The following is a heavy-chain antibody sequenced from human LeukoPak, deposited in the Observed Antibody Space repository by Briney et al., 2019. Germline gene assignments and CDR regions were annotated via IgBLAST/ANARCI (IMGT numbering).Heavy chain of an antibody. J-gene: IGHJ4*02. V-gene: IGHV3-23*01. CDR2: ISGSGGST. CDR1: GFTFSSFA. CDR3: AKDHSWPPYFDY. Sequence: GGSLRLSCAPSGFTFSSFAVSWVRQAPGEGLEWVSAISGSGGSTYYADSVEGRFTISRDNSKNALYLQMNSLRAEDTAVYYCAKDHSWPPYFDYWGQGTLVTVSS.